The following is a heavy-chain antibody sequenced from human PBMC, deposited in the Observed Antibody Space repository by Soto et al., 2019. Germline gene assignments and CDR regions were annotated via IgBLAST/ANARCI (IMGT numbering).Heavy chain of an antibody. CDR1: GGSISSSSYY. Sequence: QLQLQESGPGLVKPSETLSFTCTVSGGSISSSSYYWGWIRQPPGKGLEWIRSIYYSGNTYYNPSLKSRVSMSVDTSKNQFSLKLSSVTAADTAVYYCARQDRAQDAFDVWGQGTMVSVSS. D-gene: IGHD3-10*01. CDR2: IYYSGNT. V-gene: IGHV4-39*01. CDR3: ARQDRAQDAFDV. J-gene: IGHJ3*01.